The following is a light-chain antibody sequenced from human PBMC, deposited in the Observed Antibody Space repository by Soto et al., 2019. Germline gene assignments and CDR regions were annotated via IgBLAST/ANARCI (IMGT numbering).Light chain of an antibody. J-gene: IGLJ1*01. CDR1: SSDVGGYNA. CDR2: DVS. CDR3: GSYASGGASV. V-gene: IGLV2-14*01. Sequence: QSALTQPASVSGSPGQSITISCTGTSSDVGGYNAVSWYQQHPGKAPKLMIYDVSNRPSGASDRFSGSKSGNTASLTISGLHAEDEADYYCGSYASGGASVFGTGTQLTVL.